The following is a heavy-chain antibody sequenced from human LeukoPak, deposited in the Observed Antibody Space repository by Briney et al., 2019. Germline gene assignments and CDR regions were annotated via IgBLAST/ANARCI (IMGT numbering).Heavy chain of an antibody. V-gene: IGHV4-34*01. CDR3: ARGRRFGGLA. CDR1: GGSFSGYY. D-gene: IGHD3-10*01. CDR2: INHSGST. J-gene: IGHJ4*02. Sequence: ETLSLTCAVYGGSFSGYYWSLIRQPPGKGLEWIGEINHSGSTNYNPSLKSRVTISVDTSKNQFSLKLSSVTAADTAVYYCARGRRFGGLAWSQGTLVTVSS.